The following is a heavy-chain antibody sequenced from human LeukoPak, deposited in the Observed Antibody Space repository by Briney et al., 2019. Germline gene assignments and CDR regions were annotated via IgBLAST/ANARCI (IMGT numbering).Heavy chain of an antibody. CDR3: ARDSPATVTPFVSTYDY. J-gene: IGHJ4*02. V-gene: IGHV1-46*03. D-gene: IGHD4-11*01. CDR1: GYTFTSYY. CDR2: INPSGGST. Sequence: ASVKVSCKASGYTFTSYYMHWVRQAPGQGLEWMGIINPSGGSTSYAQKFQGRVTMTRDTSTSTVYMELSSLRSEDTAVYYCARDSPATVTPFVSTYDYWGQGTLVTVSS.